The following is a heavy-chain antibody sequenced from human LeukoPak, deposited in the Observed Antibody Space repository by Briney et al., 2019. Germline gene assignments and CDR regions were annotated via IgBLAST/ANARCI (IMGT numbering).Heavy chain of an antibody. V-gene: IGHV3-48*04. J-gene: IGHJ3*02. CDR1: GFTLITYS. CDR2: ISSSSDTI. D-gene: IGHD3-22*01. Sequence: GGSLRLSCAASGFTLITYSMNWVRQAPGKGLEWVSYISSSSDTIYYADSVKGRFTISRDNAKNSLYLQMNSLRAEDTALYYCARGGHYYDSRQGAFDIWGQGTMVTVSS. CDR3: ARGGHYYDSRQGAFDI.